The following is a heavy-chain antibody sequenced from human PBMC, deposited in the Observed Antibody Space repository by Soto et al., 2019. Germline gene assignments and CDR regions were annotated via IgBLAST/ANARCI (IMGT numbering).Heavy chain of an antibody. CDR2: IIPIHGPT. J-gene: IGHJ4*02. CDR1: GGSLTSYP. CDR3: ARGWGLVS. Sequence: QMEQSGAEVGKPGSSGKASCKPSGGSLTSYPMAWGRQAPGQGFDGMGGIIPIHGPTEYAQKFQGRVTLTADESTNRATLELTGLTSEDTAVYYCARGWGLVSWGQGTLVTVSS. D-gene: IGHD3-16*01. V-gene: IGHV1-69*01.